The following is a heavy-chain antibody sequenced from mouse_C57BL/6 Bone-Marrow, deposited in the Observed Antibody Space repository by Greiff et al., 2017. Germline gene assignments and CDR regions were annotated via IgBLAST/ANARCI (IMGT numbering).Heavy chain of an antibody. D-gene: IGHD1-1*01. CDR2: INPNNGGT. Sequence: VQLQQSGPELVKPGASVKISCKASGYTFTDYYMNWVKQSHGKSLEWIGDINPNNGGTSYNQKFKGKATLTVDKSSSTAYMELRSLTSEDSAVYYCARRDGSSYVPLYWYFDVWGTGTTVTVSS. CDR1: GYTFTDYY. V-gene: IGHV1-26*01. J-gene: IGHJ1*03. CDR3: ARRDGSSYVPLYWYFDV.